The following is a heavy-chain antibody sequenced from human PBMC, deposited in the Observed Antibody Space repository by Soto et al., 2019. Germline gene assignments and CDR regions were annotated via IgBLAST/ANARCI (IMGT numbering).Heavy chain of an antibody. CDR2: ISYDGSNK. Sequence: PGGSLRLSCAASGFTFSSYGMHWVRQAPGKGLEWVAVISYDGSNKYYADSVKGRFTISRDNSKNTLYLQMNSLRAEDTAVYYCAGGYDFWSGYLPHYYYYYGMDVWGQGTRSPSP. CDR3: AGGYDFWSGYLPHYYYYYGMDV. J-gene: IGHJ6*02. D-gene: IGHD3-3*01. V-gene: IGHV3-30*03. CDR1: GFTFSSYG.